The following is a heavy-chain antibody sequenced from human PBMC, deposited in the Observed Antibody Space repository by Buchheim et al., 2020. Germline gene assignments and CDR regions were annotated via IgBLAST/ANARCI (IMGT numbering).Heavy chain of an antibody. Sequence: QVQLQESGPGLVKPSETLSLTCTVSGGSISSYYWSWIRQPPGKGLEWIGYIYYSGSTNYNPSLKSRVTISVDTSKNQFSLKLSSVTAADTAVYYCARLGAAAGTGRRWNWFDPWGQGTL. CDR1: GGSISSYY. J-gene: IGHJ5*02. V-gene: IGHV4-59*08. CDR2: IYYSGST. D-gene: IGHD6-13*01. CDR3: ARLGAAAGTGRRWNWFDP.